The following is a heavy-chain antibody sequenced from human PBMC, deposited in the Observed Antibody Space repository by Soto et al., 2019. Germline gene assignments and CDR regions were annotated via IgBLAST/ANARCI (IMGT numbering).Heavy chain of an antibody. CDR2: IYYSGST. CDR3: ARLVRDWAEPPPRYGMDV. Sequence: SETLSLTCTVSGGSISSSSFHRGWIRQPPGKGLEWIGSIYYSGSTYYSPSLKSRVTISVDTSKNQFSLKLSSVTAADTAVYYCARLVRDWAEPPPRYGMDVWGQGTTVTVSS. J-gene: IGHJ6*02. D-gene: IGHD3-9*01. V-gene: IGHV4-39*01. CDR1: GGSISSSSFH.